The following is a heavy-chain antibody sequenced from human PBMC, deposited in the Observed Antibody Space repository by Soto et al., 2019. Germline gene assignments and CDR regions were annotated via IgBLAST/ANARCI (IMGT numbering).Heavy chain of an antibody. CDR2: IIPIFDTI. Sequence: QVQLLQSGAEVKKPGSSVKVSCKASGATFSSFAFSWVRQAPGQGLEWMGVIIPIFDTINYAQKFQGRVTITADESTGTAYMELSRLTSEDTAVYYCASPLRWSGYYIAFDYWGQGTLVIVSS. CDR3: ASPLRWSGYYIAFDY. CDR1: GATFSSFA. D-gene: IGHD3-3*01. J-gene: IGHJ4*02. V-gene: IGHV1-69*01.